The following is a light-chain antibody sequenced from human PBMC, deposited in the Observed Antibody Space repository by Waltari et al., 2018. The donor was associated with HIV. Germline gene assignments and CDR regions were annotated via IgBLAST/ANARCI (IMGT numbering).Light chain of an antibody. CDR3: SSSAGGDTLV. CDR2: EII. V-gene: IGLV2-8*01. J-gene: IGLJ3*02. Sequence: QSALTQPPSASGFPGQSVTISCTGTSSDVGSSNYVAWYQQYPGKAPKLLIYEIIKRPSGVPDRFSGSKSGNTASLTVSGLQAEDEADYYCSSSAGGDTLVFGGGTKLTVL. CDR1: SSDVGSSNY.